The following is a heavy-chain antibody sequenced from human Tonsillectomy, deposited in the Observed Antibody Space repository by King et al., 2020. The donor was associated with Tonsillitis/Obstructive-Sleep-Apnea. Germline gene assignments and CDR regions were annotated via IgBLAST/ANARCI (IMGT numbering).Heavy chain of an antibody. CDR2: IIPILHIA. V-gene: IGHV1-69*04. D-gene: IGHD2-15*01. CDR1: GGTFSSYA. CDR3: ATEGVVVAASGYYYMDV. J-gene: IGHJ6*03. Sequence: AQLVQSGAEVKKPGSSVKVSCKASGGTFSSYAISWVRQAPGQGLEWMGRIIPILHIANYAQKFQGRVTITADKSTSTAYMELSSLRSEDTAVYYCATEGVVVAASGYYYMDVWGKGTTVTVSS.